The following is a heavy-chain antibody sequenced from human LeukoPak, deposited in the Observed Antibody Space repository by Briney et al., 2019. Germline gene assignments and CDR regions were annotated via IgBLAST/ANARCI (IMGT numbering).Heavy chain of an antibody. Sequence: ASVKVSCKASGGAFNTFAIHWVRQAPGQGLEWMGRIIPILRQSNSAQKFQGTVSITADAFTNTAYLELSSLRSEDSAVYYCATGGAYADAFDIWGQGTLVTVSS. V-gene: IGHV1-69*11. CDR1: GGAFNTFA. CDR2: IIPILRQS. D-gene: IGHD5-12*01. CDR3: ATGGAYADAFDI. J-gene: IGHJ3*02.